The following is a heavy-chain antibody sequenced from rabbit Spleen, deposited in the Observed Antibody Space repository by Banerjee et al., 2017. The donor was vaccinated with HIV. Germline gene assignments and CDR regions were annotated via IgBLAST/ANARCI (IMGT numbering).Heavy chain of an antibody. J-gene: IGHJ3*01. Sequence: QEQLEESGGDLVKPEGSLTLTCKASGFSFSNKAVMCWVRQAPGKGLEWIGCIYTDSSGSTYYASWAKGRFTISKTSSTTVTLQMTSLTVADTATYFCARDAVDTGWGHLKLWGQGTLVTVS. CDR1: GFSFSNKAV. CDR3: ARDAVDTGWGHLKL. CDR2: IYTDSSGST. D-gene: IGHD7-1*01. V-gene: IGHV1S45*01.